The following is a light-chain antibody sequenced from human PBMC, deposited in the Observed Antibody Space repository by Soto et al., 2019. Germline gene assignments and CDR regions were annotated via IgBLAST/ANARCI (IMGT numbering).Light chain of an antibody. CDR2: GAS. CDR1: QSVSSSY. CDR3: QQYGSSPWT. V-gene: IGKV3-20*01. Sequence: EIVLTQSPGTLSLSPGERATLSCRASQSVSSSYLAWYQQKPGQAPRLLIYGASSRATGIPDRFSGSGSGTDFTLTISRLEPEDFALYYCQQYGSSPWTLGHGTKVDIK. J-gene: IGKJ1*01.